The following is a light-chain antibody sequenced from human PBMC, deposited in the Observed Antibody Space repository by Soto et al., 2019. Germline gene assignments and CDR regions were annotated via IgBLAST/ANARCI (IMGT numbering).Light chain of an antibody. J-gene: IGLJ2*01. CDR3: QSYDSSLSGVV. V-gene: IGLV1-40*01. CDR1: SSDIGAGYD. CDR2: GSS. Sequence: QSVLTQPPSVSGAPGQRVTISCTGSSSDIGAGYDVHWYQQLPGTAPKLLIYGSSNRPSGVPDRFSASKSGTSASLAITGLQTEDEADYYCQSYDSSLSGVVFGGGTKLPS.